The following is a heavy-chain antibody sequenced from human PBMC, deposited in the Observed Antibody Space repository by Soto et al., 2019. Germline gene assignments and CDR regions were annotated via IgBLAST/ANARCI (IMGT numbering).Heavy chain of an antibody. V-gene: IGHV4-30-2*01. CDR2: IYHSGST. J-gene: IGHJ5*02. CDR1: GGSISSGGYS. Sequence: TLSLTCAVSGGSISSGGYSWSWIRQPPGKGLEWIGYIYHSGSTYYNPSLKGRFTISRDNSKNTLYLQMNSLRAEDTAVYYCARETLEFDPWGQGTLVTVSS. CDR3: ARETLEFDP.